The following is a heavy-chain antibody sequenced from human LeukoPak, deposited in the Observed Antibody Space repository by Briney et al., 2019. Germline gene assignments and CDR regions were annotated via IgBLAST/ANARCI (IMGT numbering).Heavy chain of an antibody. Sequence: GGSLRLSCAASGFTFSSYAMSWVRQAPGKGLEWVSALSGWGGSTYDADSVKGRFTISRDNSKNTLYLQMNNLRAEDTAVYFCAKRGVVIRGILVIGYHQEAYHYDFWGQGVLVTVSS. CDR3: AKRGVVIRGILVIGYHQEAYHYDF. V-gene: IGHV3-23*01. CDR1: GFTFSSYA. CDR2: LSGWGGST. J-gene: IGHJ4*02. D-gene: IGHD3-10*01.